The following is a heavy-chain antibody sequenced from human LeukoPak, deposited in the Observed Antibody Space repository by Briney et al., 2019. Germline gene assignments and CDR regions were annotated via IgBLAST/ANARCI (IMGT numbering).Heavy chain of an antibody. J-gene: IGHJ4*02. Sequence: GGSLNFSGKGPGYRFSNFWIGWVRQLPGKGLEWIAIFYPGDSDTRYSPSLQGTLTISAHNAIRTAYLQWSSLKASDTAMYYCARHGGAVAPVYFDYWGQGTLVTVSA. V-gene: IGHV5-51*01. CDR1: GYRFSNFW. CDR2: FYPGDSDT. D-gene: IGHD6-19*01. CDR3: ARHGGAVAPVYFDY.